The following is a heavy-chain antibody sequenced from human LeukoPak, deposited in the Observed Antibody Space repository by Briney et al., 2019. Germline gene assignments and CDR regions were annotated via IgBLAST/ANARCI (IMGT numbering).Heavy chain of an antibody. CDR2: ISVHSGKT. D-gene: IGHD3-3*01. J-gene: IGHJ4*02. V-gene: IGHV1-18*04. Sequence: ASVKVSCKASGYTFTSYGISWVRQAPGQGLEWMGWISVHSGKTNYAQKFQGRVTMTTDTSTTTVYVEVRSLRSDDTAVYYCARDVSGTELPFLEWSLAVFDSWGQGTLVTVSS. CDR1: GYTFTSYG. CDR3: ARDVSGTELPFLEWSLAVFDS.